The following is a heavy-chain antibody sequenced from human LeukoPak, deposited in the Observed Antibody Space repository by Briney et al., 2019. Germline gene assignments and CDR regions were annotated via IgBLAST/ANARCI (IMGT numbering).Heavy chain of an antibody. CDR1: GFTVSTKY. CDR2: ICSGGST. D-gene: IGHD6-19*01. J-gene: IGHJ4*02. CDR3: ARVGYTSGWFRD. Sequence: GWSLPLPHPASGFTVSTKYMSWVRQAPGRGRAWVAVICSGGSTNYADSVQGRFTISRDNPNNTLYLQMNSLRAEDTAVYYCARVGYTSGWFRDWGQGTLVTVSS. V-gene: IGHV3-66*01.